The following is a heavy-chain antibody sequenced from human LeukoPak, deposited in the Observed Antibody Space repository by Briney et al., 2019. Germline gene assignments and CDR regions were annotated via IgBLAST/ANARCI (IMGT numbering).Heavy chain of an antibody. J-gene: IGHJ1*01. Sequence: NPSETLSPTCSVSGDSVSRSDSYWDWIRQPPGKGLEWIGTIYYSGRTYYSPSLKSRVTMSVDPSNNQFSLNLRSVTAADTAVYYCARRRYYDGSGYLEWGQGTLLSVSS. CDR3: ARRRYYDGSGYLE. V-gene: IGHV4-39*01. CDR1: GDSVSRSDSY. CDR2: IYYSGRT. D-gene: IGHD3-22*01.